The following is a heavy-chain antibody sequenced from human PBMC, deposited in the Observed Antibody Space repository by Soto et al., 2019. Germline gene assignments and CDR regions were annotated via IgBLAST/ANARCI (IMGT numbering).Heavy chain of an antibody. CDR3: ASQERSYYDSSGYYWFDY. Sequence: ETLSLTCTVSGGSVSSGSYYWSWIRQPPGKGLEWIGYIYYSGGTNYNPSLKSRVTISVDTSKNQFSLKLSSVTAADTAVYYCASQERSYYDSSGYYWFDYWGQGTLVTVSS. D-gene: IGHD3-22*01. V-gene: IGHV4-61*01. CDR1: GGSVSSGSYY. J-gene: IGHJ4*02. CDR2: IYYSGGT.